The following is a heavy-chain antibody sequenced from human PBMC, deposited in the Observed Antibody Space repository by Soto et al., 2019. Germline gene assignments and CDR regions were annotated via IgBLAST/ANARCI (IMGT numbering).Heavy chain of an antibody. J-gene: IGHJ6*02. CDR1: GFTFSSYS. CDR2: ISSSSSYI. CDR3: ARAIILTGSDMDTYYYYYYGMDV. D-gene: IGHD3-9*01. Sequence: GGSLRLSCAAAGFTFSSYSMNWVRQAPGKGLEWVSSISSSSSYIYYADSVKGRFTISRDNAKNSLYLQMNSLRAEDTAVYYCARAIILTGSDMDTYYYYYYGMDVWGQGTTVTVSS. V-gene: IGHV3-21*01.